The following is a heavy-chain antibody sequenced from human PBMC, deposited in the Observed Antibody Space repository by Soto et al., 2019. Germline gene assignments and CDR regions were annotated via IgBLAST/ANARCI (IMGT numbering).Heavy chain of an antibody. V-gene: IGHV3-33*01. Sequence: QVQLVESGGGVVQPGRSLRLSCAASGFTFSSYGMHWVRQAPGKGLEWVAVIWYDGSNKYYAESVKGRFTISRDNSKNTLYLQMNSLRAADTPVYYCARADYDSSSAGVDYWGQGTLVTVSS. CDR1: GFTFSSYG. D-gene: IGHD3-22*01. CDR2: IWYDGSNK. CDR3: ARADYDSSSAGVDY. J-gene: IGHJ4*02.